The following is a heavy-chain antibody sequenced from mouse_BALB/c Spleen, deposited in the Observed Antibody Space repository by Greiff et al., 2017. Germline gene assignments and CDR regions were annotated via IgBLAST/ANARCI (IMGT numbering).Heavy chain of an antibody. Sequence: VQLQQSGPELVKPGASVRISCKASGYTFTSYYIHWVKQRPGQGLEWIGWIYPGNVNTKYNEKFKGKATLTADKSSSTAYMQLSSLTSEDSAVHFCARQLTYAMDYWGQGTSVTVSS. CDR1: GYTFTSYY. D-gene: IGHD4-1*02. CDR2: IYPGNVNT. J-gene: IGHJ4*01. CDR3: ARQLTYAMDY. V-gene: IGHV1S56*01.